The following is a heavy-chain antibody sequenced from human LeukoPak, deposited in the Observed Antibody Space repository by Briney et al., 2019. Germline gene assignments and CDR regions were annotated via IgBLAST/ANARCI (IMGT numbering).Heavy chain of an antibody. CDR2: MYADGST. CDR3: ARDRYRSGCMDV. CDR1: GLTVDINY. D-gene: IGHD6-19*01. Sequence: GGSLRLSCAASGLTVDINYMNWVRQAPGKGLEWVSYMYADGSTDYADSVKGRFTISTDNSKNTLYLQMNSLRVEDMAIYYCARDRYRSGCMDVWGQGTTVTVS. J-gene: IGHJ6*02. V-gene: IGHV3-53*01.